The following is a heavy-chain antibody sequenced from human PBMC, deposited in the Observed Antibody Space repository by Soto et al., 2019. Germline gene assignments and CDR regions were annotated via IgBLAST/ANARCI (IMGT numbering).Heavy chain of an antibody. CDR2: IYWDDDK. CDR3: AHAIAIFGVVITYYFDY. J-gene: IGHJ4*02. V-gene: IGHV2-5*02. D-gene: IGHD3-3*01. Sequence: SGPTLVNPTQTLTLTCTFSGFSLSTSGVGVGWIRQPPGKALEWLALIYWDDDKRYTPSLKSRLTITKDTSKNQVVLTMTNMDPVDTATYYCAHAIAIFGVVITYYFDYWGQGILVTVSS. CDR1: GFSLSTSGVG.